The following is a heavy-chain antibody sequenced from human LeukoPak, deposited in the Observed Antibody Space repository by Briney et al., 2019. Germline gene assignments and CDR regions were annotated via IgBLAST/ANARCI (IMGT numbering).Heavy chain of an antibody. CDR3: ARVLVQGNGYSGYDEPFDY. J-gene: IGHJ4*02. CDR1: GGSFSGYY. V-gene: IGHV4-34*01. CDR2: INHSGST. Sequence: SETLSLTCAVYGGSFSGYYWSWIRQPPGKGLEWIGEINHSGSTNYNPSLKSRVTISVDTSKNQFSLKLSSVTAADTAVYYCARVLVQGNGYSGYDEPFDYWGQGILVTVSS. D-gene: IGHD5-12*01.